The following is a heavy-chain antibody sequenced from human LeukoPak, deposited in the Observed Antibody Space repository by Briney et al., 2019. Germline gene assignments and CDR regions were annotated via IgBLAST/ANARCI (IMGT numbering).Heavy chain of an antibody. Sequence: ASVKVSCXASGYTFTSYDINWVRQATGQGLEWMGWMNPNSGNTGYAQKFQGRVTMTRNTSISTAYMELSSLRSEDTAVYYCARDTRKKWIQLWLRLNAFDIWGQGTMVTVSS. CDR2: MNPNSGNT. CDR1: GYTFTSYD. V-gene: IGHV1-8*01. D-gene: IGHD5-18*01. J-gene: IGHJ3*02. CDR3: ARDTRKKWIQLWLRLNAFDI.